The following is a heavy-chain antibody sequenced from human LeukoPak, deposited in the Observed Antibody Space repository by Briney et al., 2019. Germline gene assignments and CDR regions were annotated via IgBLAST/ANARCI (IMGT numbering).Heavy chain of an antibody. CDR2: FDPEDGET. V-gene: IGHV1-24*01. CDR3: ATDGVAVIWSRREIVAYALDI. D-gene: IGHD3-3*01. CDR1: GYTLTELS. J-gene: IGHJ3*02. Sequence: ASVKVSCEVFGYTLTELSMHWVRQAPGKGLEWMGGFDPEDGETIYAQKFQGRVTMTEDTSTNTAYMELSSLRSEDTAVYYCATDGVAVIWSRREIVAYALDIWGQGTMVTVSS.